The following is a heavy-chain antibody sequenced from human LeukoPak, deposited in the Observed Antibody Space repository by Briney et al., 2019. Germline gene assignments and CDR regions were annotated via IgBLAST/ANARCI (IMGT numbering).Heavy chain of an antibody. CDR3: ARDQEGFDY. CDR2: IYPRDGST. V-gene: IGHV1-46*01. Sequence: ASVKVSCKASGYTFTSNYIHWVRQAPGQGLEWMGMIYPRDGSTSYAQKFQGRVTVTRDTSTSTVHMELSGLRSEDTAVYYCARDQEGFDYWAREPWSPSPQ. J-gene: IGHJ4*02. CDR1: GYTFTSNY.